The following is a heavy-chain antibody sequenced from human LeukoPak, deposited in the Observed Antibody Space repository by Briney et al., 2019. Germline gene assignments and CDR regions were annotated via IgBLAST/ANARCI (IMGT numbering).Heavy chain of an antibody. J-gene: IGHJ4*02. CDR2: ISYGGSNK. D-gene: IGHD2-15*01. CDR1: GFTFSSYG. Sequence: GGSLRLSCAASGFTFSSYGMHWVRQAPGKGLEWVAVISYGGSNKYYGDSVKGRFTISRDNSKNTLYLQMNSLRAEDTAVYYCAKDGPGYCSGGSCSYYFDYWGQGTLVTVSS. V-gene: IGHV3-30*18. CDR3: AKDGPGYCSGGSCSYYFDY.